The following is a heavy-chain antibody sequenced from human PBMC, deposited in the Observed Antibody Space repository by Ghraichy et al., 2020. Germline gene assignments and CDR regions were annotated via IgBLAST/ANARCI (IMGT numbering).Heavy chain of an antibody. D-gene: IGHD1-26*01. CDR1: GFTFSMYG. Sequence: LTCAASGFTFSMYGMHWVRQAPGKGLEWLAVISYDGSYKYYADSVKGRFTISRDNSKNTLYLQMNSLRAEDTAVYYCAKDGLPYSGSPRFYMDVWGKGTTVTVSS. CDR2: ISYDGSYK. V-gene: IGHV3-30*18. J-gene: IGHJ6*03. CDR3: AKDGLPYSGSPRFYMDV.